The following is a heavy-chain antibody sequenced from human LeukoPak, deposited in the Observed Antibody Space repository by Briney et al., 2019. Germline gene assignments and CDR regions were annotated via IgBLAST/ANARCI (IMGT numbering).Heavy chain of an antibody. J-gene: IGHJ6*04. CDR3: ARGSLYWGDV. Sequence: GGSLRLSCAASGFTFSSYSMNWVRQAPGKGLKWVSSISSSSSYIYYADSVKGRFTISRDNAKNSLYLQMNSLRAEDTALYYCARGSLYWGDVWGKGTTVTVSS. D-gene: IGHD7-27*01. CDR1: GFTFSSYS. V-gene: IGHV3-21*01. CDR2: ISSSSSYI.